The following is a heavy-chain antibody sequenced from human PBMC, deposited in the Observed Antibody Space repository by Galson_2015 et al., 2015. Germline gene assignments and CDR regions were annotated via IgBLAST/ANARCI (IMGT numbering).Heavy chain of an antibody. J-gene: IGHJ4*02. CDR2: IDWDDDK. CDR1: GFSLSTSGMC. D-gene: IGHD4-23*01. V-gene: IGHV2-70*01. CDR3: ARISRYGGNHYFDY. Sequence: PALVKPTQTLTLTCTFSGFSLSTSGMCVSWIRQPPGKALEWLALIDWDDDKYYSTSLKTRLTISKDTSKNQVVLTMTNMDPVDTATYYCARISRYGGNHYFDYWGQGTLVTVSP.